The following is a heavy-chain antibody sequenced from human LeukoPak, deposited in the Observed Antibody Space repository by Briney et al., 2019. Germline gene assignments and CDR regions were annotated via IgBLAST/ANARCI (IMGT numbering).Heavy chain of an antibody. CDR2: INHSGNT. V-gene: IGHV4-34*01. Sequence: SETLSLTCAVYGGSFSGYYWSWIRQPPGKGLEWTGEINHSGNTNYNPSLKSRVIISVDTSKNQFSLKLRSVTAADTAVYYCARMRVRGVFLYYFDYWGQGTLVTVSS. CDR1: GGSFSGYY. CDR3: ARMRVRGVFLYYFDY. J-gene: IGHJ4*02. D-gene: IGHD3-10*01.